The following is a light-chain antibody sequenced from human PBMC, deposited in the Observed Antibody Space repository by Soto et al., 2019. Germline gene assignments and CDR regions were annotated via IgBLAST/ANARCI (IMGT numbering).Light chain of an antibody. Sequence: EIVLTQSPATLSLSPGERATLSCRASQSVSGYLAWYQQKPGQAPRLLIYDGSHRAAGIPSRFSGSGSGTDFTLTISGLEPEDFAVYYCQQRSNWLSSFGPGTKVDSK. CDR1: QSVSGY. J-gene: IGKJ3*01. CDR3: QQRSNWLSS. V-gene: IGKV3-11*01. CDR2: DGS.